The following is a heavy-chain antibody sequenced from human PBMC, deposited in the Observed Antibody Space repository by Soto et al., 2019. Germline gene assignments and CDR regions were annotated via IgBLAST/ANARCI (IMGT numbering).Heavy chain of an antibody. CDR3: AGPSGST. Sequence: PGVSLRLSCVVSGFTFSSREMNWVRQAPGKWLEWVSYISSSGNTIYYADSVKGRFTISRDNVRNSLYLQMNNLRAEDTAVYYCAGPSGSTWGQGXLVTVSS. J-gene: IGHJ5*02. V-gene: IGHV3-48*03. CDR1: GFTFSSRE. CDR2: ISSSGNTI. D-gene: IGHD2-2*01.